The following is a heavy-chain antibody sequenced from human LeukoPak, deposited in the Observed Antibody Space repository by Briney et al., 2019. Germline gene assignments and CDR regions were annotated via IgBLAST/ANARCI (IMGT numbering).Heavy chain of an antibody. Sequence: GASVKVSCKASGYTFTGYYMHWVRQAPGQGLEWMGWINPNSGGTNYAQKFQGWVTMTRDTSISTAYMELSRLRSDDTAVYYCARGGRPEGYYYYGMDVWGQGTTVTVSS. J-gene: IGHJ6*02. CDR3: ARGGRPEGYYYYGMDV. D-gene: IGHD3-10*01. CDR2: INPNSGGT. V-gene: IGHV1-2*04. CDR1: GYTFTGYY.